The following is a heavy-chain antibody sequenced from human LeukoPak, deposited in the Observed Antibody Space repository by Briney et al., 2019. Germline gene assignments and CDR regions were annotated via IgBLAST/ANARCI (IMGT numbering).Heavy chain of an antibody. V-gene: IGHV3-21*01. CDR2: VSSSSSYI. CDR3: ARDLGSSGWYKGY. CDR1: GFTXSSXX. Sequence: AXSGFTXSSXXXNWVRQAPGKXXXXXSSVSSSSSYIYYADSVKGRFTITRDNAKNSLYLQMNSLRAEDTAVYYCARDLGSSGWYKGYWGQGTPVTVSS. D-gene: IGHD6-19*01. J-gene: IGHJ4*02.